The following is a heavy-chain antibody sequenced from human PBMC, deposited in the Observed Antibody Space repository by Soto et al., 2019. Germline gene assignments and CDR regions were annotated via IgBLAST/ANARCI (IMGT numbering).Heavy chain of an antibody. CDR1: GFTFSGSA. CDR2: IRSKANSYAK. CDR3: TRHEQLVDY. Sequence: GGSLRLSCAASGFTFSGSAMHWVRQASGKGLEWVGRIRSKANSYAKAYAATVKGRFTISRDDSKNTAYLQMNSLKTEDTAVYYCTRHEQLVDYWGQGTLVTVSS. J-gene: IGHJ4*02. D-gene: IGHD6-6*01. V-gene: IGHV3-73*01.